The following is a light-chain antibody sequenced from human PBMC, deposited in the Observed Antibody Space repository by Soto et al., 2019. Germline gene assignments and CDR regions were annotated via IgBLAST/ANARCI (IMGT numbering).Light chain of an antibody. V-gene: IGKV3-20*01. CDR1: QSVSRNY. CDR2: GAS. CDR3: QQYNNWPRT. J-gene: IGKJ1*01. Sequence: EVVLTQSPGTLSLSPGERATLSCRASQSVSRNYLAWYQKKPGQAPRLLIYGASTRATAIPDRFSGSGSGTDFTLTITRLEPEDFAVYYCQQYNNWPRTFGQGTKGDI.